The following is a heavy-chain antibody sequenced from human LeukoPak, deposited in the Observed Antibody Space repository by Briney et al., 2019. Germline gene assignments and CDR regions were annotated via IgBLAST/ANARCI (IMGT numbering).Heavy chain of an antibody. J-gene: IGHJ4*02. Sequence: PSETLSLTCTVSGGSISSYYWSWIRQPPGKGLEWVSAISGSGGSTYYADSVKGRFTISRDNSKNTLYLQMNSLRAEDTAVYYCAKVGSSSQASPLYWGQGTLVTVSS. V-gene: IGHV3-23*01. CDR1: GGSISSYY. CDR3: AKVGSSSQASPLY. D-gene: IGHD6-13*01. CDR2: ISGSGGST.